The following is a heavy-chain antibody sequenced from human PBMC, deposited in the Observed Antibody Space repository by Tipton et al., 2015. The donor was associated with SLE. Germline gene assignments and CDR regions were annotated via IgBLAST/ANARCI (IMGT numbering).Heavy chain of an antibody. D-gene: IGHD6-13*01. Sequence: TLSLTCTVSGDSISSHSWSWIRQPPGKGLEWIGCMYYSGSTNYNPSLKSRVTISVDTSKNQFSLKLSSVTAADTAVYYCARASSSSWDTGYYYYMDVWGKGTTVTVSS. CDR3: ARASSSSWDTGYYYYMDV. CDR2: MYYSGST. J-gene: IGHJ6*03. CDR1: GDSISSHS. V-gene: IGHV4-59*11.